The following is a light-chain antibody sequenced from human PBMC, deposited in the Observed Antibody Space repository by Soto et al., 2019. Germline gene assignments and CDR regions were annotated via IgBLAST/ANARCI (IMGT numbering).Light chain of an antibody. CDR1: QSISSW. J-gene: IGKJ1*01. CDR2: KAS. V-gene: IGKV1-5*03. CDR3: QQYNSYSWT. Sequence: DIQMTQSPSTLSASVGDRVTITCRASQSISSWLAWYQQKPGKAPNLLIYKASSLESGVPSRFSGSGSGTEFTPTISSLQPDDFGTYYCQQYNSYSWTFGQGTKVEIK.